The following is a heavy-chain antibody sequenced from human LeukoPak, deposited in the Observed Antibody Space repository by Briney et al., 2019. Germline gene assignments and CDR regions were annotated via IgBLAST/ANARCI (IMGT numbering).Heavy chain of an antibody. V-gene: IGHV1-18*01. CDR3: ARERGPMNDASDY. CDR2: ISAYNGNT. J-gene: IGHJ4*02. D-gene: IGHD1-1*01. CDR1: GGTFSSDG. Sequence: ASVKVSCKVSGGTFSSDGLSWVRQAPGQGLEWMGWISAYNGNTNYAQKLQGRVTMTTDTSTSTAYMELRSLRSDDTAVYYCARERGPMNDASDYWGQGTLVTVSS.